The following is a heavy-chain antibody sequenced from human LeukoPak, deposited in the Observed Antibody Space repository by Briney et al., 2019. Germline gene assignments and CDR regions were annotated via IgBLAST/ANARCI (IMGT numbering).Heavy chain of an antibody. V-gene: IGHV3-53*01. D-gene: IGHD3-10*01. Sequence: PGGSLRLSCAASGFTVSSNYMSWVRQAPGKGLEWVSVIYSGGSTYYADSVKGRFTISRDNSKNTLYLQMNSLRAEDTAVYYCAKDREHHLVSLWFGESSHFDIWGQGTMVTASS. CDR3: AKDREHHLVSLWFGESSHFDI. J-gene: IGHJ3*02. CDR2: IYSGGST. CDR1: GFTVSSNY.